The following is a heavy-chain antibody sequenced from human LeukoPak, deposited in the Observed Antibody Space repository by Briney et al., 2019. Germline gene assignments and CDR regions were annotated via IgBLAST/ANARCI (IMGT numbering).Heavy chain of an antibody. CDR3: ARLQGYGGLFDY. D-gene: IGHD4-23*01. V-gene: IGHV3-21*01. CDR2: ISFSGGYI. CDR1: GFTFRSYS. J-gene: IGHJ4*02. Sequence: PGGSLRLSCAASGFTFRSYSMNWVRQAPGKGLEWVSSISFSGGYIYYADSLKGRITISRDNAKNSLYLQMNGLRAEDTAVYYCARLQGYGGLFDYWGQGTLVTVSS.